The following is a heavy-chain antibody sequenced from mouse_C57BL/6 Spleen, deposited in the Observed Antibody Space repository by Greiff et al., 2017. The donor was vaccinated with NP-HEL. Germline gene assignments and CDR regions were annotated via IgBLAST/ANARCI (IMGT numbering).Heavy chain of an antibody. CDR1: GYTFTSYW. V-gene: IGHV1-69*01. Sequence: QVQLQQPGAELVMPGASVKLSCKASGYTFTSYWMHWVKQRPGQGLEWIGEIDPSDSYTNYNQKFKGKSTLTVDKSSSTAYMQLSSLTSEDSAVYYCARFLPVVATGAMDYWGQGTSVTVSS. CDR2: IDPSDSYT. J-gene: IGHJ4*01. D-gene: IGHD1-1*01. CDR3: ARFLPVVATGAMDY.